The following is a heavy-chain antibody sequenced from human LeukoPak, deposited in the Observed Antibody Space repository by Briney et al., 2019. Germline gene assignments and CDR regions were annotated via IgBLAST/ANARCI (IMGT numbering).Heavy chain of an antibody. CDR3: ARAGFYSGWYVVDF. Sequence: GGSLRLSCAASRFTFDEYGMSWVRQTAGKGLEWVSGINWNGRSIGYADSVKGRFTISRDNSKNTLYLQMNSLRVDDTALYFCARAGFYSGWYVVDFWGHGTLVTVSS. D-gene: IGHD6-19*01. CDR2: INWNGRSI. V-gene: IGHV3-20*04. CDR1: RFTFDEYG. J-gene: IGHJ4*01.